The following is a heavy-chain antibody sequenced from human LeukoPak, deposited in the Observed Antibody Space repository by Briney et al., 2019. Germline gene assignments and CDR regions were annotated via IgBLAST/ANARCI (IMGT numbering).Heavy chain of an antibody. J-gene: IGHJ4*02. D-gene: IGHD4-17*01. Sequence: GGSLRLSCAAFGFTFSSYAMSWVRQAPGKGLKWVSAISGSGGSTYYADSVKGRFTISRDNSKNTLYLQMNSLRAEDTAVYYCAKVRGKRSASTQTDYFDYWGQGTLVTVSS. CDR3: AKVRGKRSASTQTDYFDY. V-gene: IGHV3-23*01. CDR1: GFTFSSYA. CDR2: ISGSGGST.